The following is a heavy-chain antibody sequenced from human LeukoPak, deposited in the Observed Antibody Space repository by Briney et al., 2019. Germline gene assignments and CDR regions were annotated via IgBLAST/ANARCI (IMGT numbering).Heavy chain of an antibody. Sequence: GGSLRLSWEASAFTFDDYGMSWVGQAPGKGLEWVSGINWNGGRTGYADSVKGRFTISRDNAKSSLYLQMNSLRAEDTALYYCARGCNYYDSSGYGPNYYYYYMDVWGKGTTVTVSS. CDR2: INWNGGRT. CDR1: AFTFDDYG. CDR3: ARGCNYYDSSGYGPNYYYYYMDV. V-gene: IGHV3-20*04. D-gene: IGHD3-22*01. J-gene: IGHJ6*03.